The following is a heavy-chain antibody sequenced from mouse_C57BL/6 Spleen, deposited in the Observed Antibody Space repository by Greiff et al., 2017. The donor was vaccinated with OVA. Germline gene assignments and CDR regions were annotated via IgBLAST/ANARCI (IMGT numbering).Heavy chain of an antibody. CDR2: INPNNGGT. CDR3: AREEYYSDFDY. J-gene: IGHJ2*01. V-gene: IGHV1-22*01. D-gene: IGHD2-12*01. Sequence: VQLQQSGPELVKPGASVKMSCKASGYTFTDYNMHWVKQSHGKSLEWIGYINPNNGGTSYNQKFKGKDTLTVNKSSSTAYMELRSLTSEDSAVYYCAREEYYSDFDYWGQGTTLTVSS. CDR1: GYTFTDYN.